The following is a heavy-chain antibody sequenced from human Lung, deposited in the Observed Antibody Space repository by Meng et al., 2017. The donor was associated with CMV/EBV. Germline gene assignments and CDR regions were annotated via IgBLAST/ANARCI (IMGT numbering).Heavy chain of an antibody. CDR3: ARGGNFDP. D-gene: IGHD2/OR15-2a*01. Sequence: QVQPVKSGYELKKPGASVKVSCKASGYTFSTYTRNWVRQAHGRGLEWMGWISTNTGTPTYTQGFTGRFVFSLDTSVSTAYLQISSLKAEDTAVYYCARGGNFDPWGQGTLVTVSS. J-gene: IGHJ5*02. CDR1: GYTFSTYT. CDR2: ISTNTGTP. V-gene: IGHV7-4-1*02.